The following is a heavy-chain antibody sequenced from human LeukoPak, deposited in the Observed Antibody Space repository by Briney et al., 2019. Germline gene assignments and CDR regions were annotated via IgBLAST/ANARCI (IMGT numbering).Heavy chain of an antibody. CDR2: INPNSGGT. J-gene: IGHJ4*02. CDR1: GYTFTGYY. D-gene: IGHD1-26*01. CDR3: ANIGSTTRREFDY. V-gene: IGHV1-2*06. Sequence: ASVNVSCKASGYTFTGYYMHWVRQAPGQGLEWMGRINPNSGGTNYAQKFQGRVTMTRDTSISTAYMELSRLRSDDTAVYYCANIGSTTRREFDYWGQGTLVTVSS.